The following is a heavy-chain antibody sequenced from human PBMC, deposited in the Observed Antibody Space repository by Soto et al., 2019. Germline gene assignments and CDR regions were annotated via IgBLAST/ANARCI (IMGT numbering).Heavy chain of an antibody. J-gene: IGHJ4*02. V-gene: IGHV3-9*01. CDR2: ISWNSGSI. Sequence: LRLSCAASGFTFDYYAMHWVRQAPGKGLEWVSDISWNSGSIGYADSVKGRFTISRDNAKNSLYLQMNSLRGEDTALYYCAKEDLLRGYSGYGHFDYWGQGALVTVSS. D-gene: IGHD5-12*01. CDR1: GFTFDYYA. CDR3: AKEDLLRGYSGYGHFDY.